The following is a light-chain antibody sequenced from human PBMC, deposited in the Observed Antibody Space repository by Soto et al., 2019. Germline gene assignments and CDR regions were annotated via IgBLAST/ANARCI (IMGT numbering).Light chain of an antibody. V-gene: IGKV3-15*01. CDR3: QQYNNWPPYT. Sequence: EIVMTQSPSTLSVSPGERATLSCRASQSVSSNLAWYQQKPGQAPRPLIYGASTRATGIPARFSGSVSGTEFTLSISSVQSEDFAVYYCQQYNNWPPYTFGQGTKLEIK. CDR2: GAS. CDR1: QSVSSN. J-gene: IGKJ2*01.